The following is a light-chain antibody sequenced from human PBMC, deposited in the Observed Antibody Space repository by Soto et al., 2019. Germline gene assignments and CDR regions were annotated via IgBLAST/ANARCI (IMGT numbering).Light chain of an antibody. J-gene: IGLJ1*01. CDR3: SSWTNSGTYV. CDR1: SSDVGAYNY. V-gene: IGLV2-14*03. CDR2: DVS. Sequence: QSVLTQPASVSGSPGQSITISCTGSSSDVGAYNYVSWYRHLPGKAPELMIYDVSHRPSGVSDRFSGSKSGNTASLTISGFQAEDDADYYCSSWTNSGTYVFGTGTKVTVL.